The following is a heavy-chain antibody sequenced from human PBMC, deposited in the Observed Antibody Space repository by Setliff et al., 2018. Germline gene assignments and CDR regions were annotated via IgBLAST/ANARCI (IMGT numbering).Heavy chain of an antibody. J-gene: IGHJ6*03. V-gene: IGHV4-61*05. CDR2: IYSSGTT. D-gene: IGHD3-3*01. Sequence: SETLSLTCSVFGDSHTRSSSWWGWIRQPAGKGLEWIGNIYSSGTTKYNPSLKSRVTISVDTSKRQFSLNLLSVTAADTAVYYCARMSRYSEFWSGYAEDYYSSYIDVWGTGATVTVS. CDR1: GDSHTRSSSW. CDR3: ARMSRYSEFWSGYAEDYYSSYIDV.